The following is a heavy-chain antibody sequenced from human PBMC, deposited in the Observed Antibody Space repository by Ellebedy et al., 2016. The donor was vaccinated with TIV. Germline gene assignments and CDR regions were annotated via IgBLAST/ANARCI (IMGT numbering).Heavy chain of an antibody. CDR1: GFTFRNFA. D-gene: IGHD3-22*01. CDR3: AKLDSSGYYYGRFDY. CDR2: ISSSGVST. V-gene: IGHV3-23*01. Sequence: GGSLRLSCAASGFTFRNFAMTWVRQAPGKGLEWVSSISSSGVSTDYADSVRGRVTISRDNSKNTLYLQMNSLRADDSAVYYCAKLDSSGYYYGRFDYWGLGTLVTVSS. J-gene: IGHJ4*02.